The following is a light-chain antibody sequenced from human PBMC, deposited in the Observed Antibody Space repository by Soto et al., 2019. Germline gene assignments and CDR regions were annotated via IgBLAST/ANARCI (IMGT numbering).Light chain of an antibody. Sequence: AIQMTQSPSSLSASVGDKVTIACPARQGMRNDLGWYQQKPGKAPKLMIYAASSLQSGVPSRFRGSGSGTDFTLTISSLQPEDFATYYCLQDSNYPWTFGQGTKVEIK. J-gene: IGKJ1*01. CDR2: AAS. V-gene: IGKV1-6*01. CDR3: LQDSNYPWT. CDR1: QGMRND.